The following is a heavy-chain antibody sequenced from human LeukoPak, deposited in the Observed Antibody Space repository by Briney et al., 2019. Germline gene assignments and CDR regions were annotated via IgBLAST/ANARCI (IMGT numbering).Heavy chain of an antibody. Sequence: PSETLSLTCAVYGGSFSSYYWTWTRQPPGKGLEWIGEINHSGSTNYNPSLKSRVTMSVDTSKSQLSLKLSSVTAADTAVYYCGRIYDTRGENYGGSVDYWGQGTLVTVSS. CDR2: INHSGST. D-gene: IGHD3-22*01. J-gene: IGHJ4*02. V-gene: IGHV4-34*01. CDR1: GGSFSSYY. CDR3: GRIYDTRGENYGGSVDY.